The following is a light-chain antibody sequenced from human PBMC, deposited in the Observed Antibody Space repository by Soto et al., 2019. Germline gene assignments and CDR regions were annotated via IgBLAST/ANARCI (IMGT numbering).Light chain of an antibody. CDR3: SSYTRSSTPLVV. Sequence: QSALTQPPSVSGSPGQSVTISCTGTSSDVGSYNRVSWYQHPPGTAPKLMIYEVSNRPSGVPDRFSGSKSGNTASLTISGLQAEDEADYYCSSYTRSSTPLVVFGGGTKVTVL. CDR2: EVS. CDR1: SSDVGSYNR. V-gene: IGLV2-18*02. J-gene: IGLJ2*01.